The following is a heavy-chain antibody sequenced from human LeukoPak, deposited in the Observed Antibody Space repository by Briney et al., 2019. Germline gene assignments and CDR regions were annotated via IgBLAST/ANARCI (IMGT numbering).Heavy chain of an antibody. CDR2: LNPNSGGT. J-gene: IGHJ4*02. Sequence: VPSVKVSCKASGYTFTGYYMHWVPQAPGQGLEEMRWLNPNSGGTNYAQKFQGRVTMTRDTSISTAYMELSRLSSDDTAVDYRARGVLVGASDYWGQGTLVTVSS. D-gene: IGHD1-26*01. V-gene: IGHV1-2*03. CDR1: GYTFTGYY. CDR3: ARGVLVGASDY.